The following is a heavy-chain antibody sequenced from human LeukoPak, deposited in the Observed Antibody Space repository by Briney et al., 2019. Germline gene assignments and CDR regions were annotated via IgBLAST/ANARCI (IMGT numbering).Heavy chain of an antibody. V-gene: IGHV3-7*01. Sequence: GGSLRLSCVASGFSFSRYWMSWVRQAPGKGLEWVANIKEDGSEQYYADSLKGGFTISRDNAKNSLYLHINSLRAEDTAVYYCARDSLETDIDYWGQGTLVTVSS. D-gene: IGHD1-14*01. CDR2: IKEDGSEQ. CDR3: ARDSLETDIDY. CDR1: GFSFSRYW. J-gene: IGHJ4*02.